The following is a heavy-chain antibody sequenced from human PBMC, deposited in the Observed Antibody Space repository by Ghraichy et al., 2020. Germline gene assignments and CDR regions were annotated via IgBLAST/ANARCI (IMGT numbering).Heavy chain of an antibody. V-gene: IGHV3-73*01. J-gene: IGHJ4*02. CDR2: IRGKDNNYAT. D-gene: IGHD2/OR15-2a*01. CDR3: TGNRVGY. Sequence: LSLTCAGSGFAFSDSAMHWVRQASGKGLEWVGHIRGKDNNYATAYAASVKGRFTISRDDSKNTAYLQMTSLKTEDTAVYYCTGNRVGYWGQGTLVTVSS. CDR1: GFAFSDSA.